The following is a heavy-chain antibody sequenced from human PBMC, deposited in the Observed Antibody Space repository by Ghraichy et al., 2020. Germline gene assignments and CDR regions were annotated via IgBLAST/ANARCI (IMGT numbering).Heavy chain of an antibody. CDR1: GGSISSYY. D-gene: IGHD5-12*01. V-gene: IGHV4-59*01. CDR2: IYHSGTT. J-gene: IGHJ4*02. CDR3: ARDRGSGYEDD. Sequence: SETLSLTCTVSGGSISSYYWSWIRQPPGKGLEWIGYIYHSGTTNYNPSLKSRVTISADTSKNKFSLKVSSGTAADTAVYYCARDRGSGYEDDWGQGTLVTVSS.